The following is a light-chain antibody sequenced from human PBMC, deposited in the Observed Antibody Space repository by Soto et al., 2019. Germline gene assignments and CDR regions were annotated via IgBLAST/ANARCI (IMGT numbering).Light chain of an antibody. J-gene: IGKJ1*01. CDR2: QES. Sequence: DIQMTQSPSSLSASVGGRVSITCRASQDIRNHLAWFQQKPGKAPKSLIYQESTFESGVPLRFSGSGSGTEFPLTISSLQPDDFETYFCKQYNSYWKFGKGTKGDIK. CDR3: KQYNSYWK. CDR1: QDIRNH. V-gene: IGKV1-16*01.